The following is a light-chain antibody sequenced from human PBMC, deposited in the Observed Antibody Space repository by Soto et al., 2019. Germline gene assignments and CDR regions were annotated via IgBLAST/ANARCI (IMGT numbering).Light chain of an antibody. CDR1: QGIGTE. CDR2: GTS. J-gene: IGKJ1*01. CDR3: LQASTYPRT. Sequence: AIQMTQSPSSLSASVGDRVTITCRARQGIGTELGWYQQRPGKAPRLLIYGTSTLQHGVPSRFSGSGSDTDFTLIISSLQPEDFATYYCLQASTYPRTFGQGTKVEIK. V-gene: IGKV1-6*01.